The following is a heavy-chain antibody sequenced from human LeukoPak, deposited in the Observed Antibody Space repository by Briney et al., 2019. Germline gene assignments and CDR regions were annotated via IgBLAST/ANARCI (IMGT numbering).Heavy chain of an antibody. J-gene: IGHJ3*02. CDR2: IIPIFGTV. D-gene: IGHD2-2*01. V-gene: IGHV1-69*06. Sequence: SVKVSCKASGGTFSSYAISWVRQAPGQGLEWMGGIIPIFGTVNYAQKFQGRVTITADKSTSTAYMELSSLRSEDTAVYYCARRYCSSTSCYLGAFDIWGQGTMVTVSS. CDR1: GGTFSSYA. CDR3: ARRYCSSTSCYLGAFDI.